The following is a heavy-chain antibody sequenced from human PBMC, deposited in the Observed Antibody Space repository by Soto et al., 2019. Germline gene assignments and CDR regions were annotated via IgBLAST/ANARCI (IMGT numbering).Heavy chain of an antibody. CDR3: ARDKSAGGSGLYYYYGMDV. D-gene: IGHD2-15*01. Sequence: QVQLVQSGAEVKKPGSSVKVSCKASGGTFSSYTISWVRQAPGQGLEWMGRIIPILGIANYTQKFQGRVTITADKSTSTAYMELSSLRSEDTAVYYCARDKSAGGSGLYYYYGMDVWGQGTTVTVSS. CDR1: GGTFSSYT. V-gene: IGHV1-69*08. CDR2: IIPILGIA. J-gene: IGHJ6*02.